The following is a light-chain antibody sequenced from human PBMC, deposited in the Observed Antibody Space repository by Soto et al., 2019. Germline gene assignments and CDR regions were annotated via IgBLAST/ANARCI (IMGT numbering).Light chain of an antibody. CDR2: DAS. Sequence: GERATVCGSASQTVSSNYVAWYQQNPGQAPRLLIYDASSRATGIPDRFSGSGSGTDFTLTISRLEPEDFAVYYCQQYGGSPWVVGPGTKVDIK. V-gene: IGKV3-20*01. CDR3: QQYGGSPWV. CDR1: QTVSSNY. J-gene: IGKJ1*01.